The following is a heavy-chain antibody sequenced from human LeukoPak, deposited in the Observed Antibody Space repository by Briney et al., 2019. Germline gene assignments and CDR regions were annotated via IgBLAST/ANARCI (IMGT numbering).Heavy chain of an antibody. Sequence: GGSLRLSCAASGFTFSTYWMSWVRQAPGKGLEWVANIKQDGSEKYYADSVKGRFTISRDNAKNSLYLQMNGLRAEDTAVYYCARYDYGGNYDYWGQGTLVTVSS. CDR2: IKQDGSEK. J-gene: IGHJ4*02. CDR3: ARYDYGGNYDY. CDR1: GFTFSTYW. V-gene: IGHV3-7*04. D-gene: IGHD4-23*01.